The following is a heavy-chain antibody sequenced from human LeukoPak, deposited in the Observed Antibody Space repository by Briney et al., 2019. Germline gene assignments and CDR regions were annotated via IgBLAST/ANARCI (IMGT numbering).Heavy chain of an antibody. D-gene: IGHD3-10*01. Sequence: SETLSLTCTVSGGSISSSSYYWGWIRQPPGKGLEWIGSIYYSGSTYYNPSLKSRVIISVDTSKNQFSLKLSSVTAADTAVYYCARDASFTMVRGIDAFDIWDQGTMVTVSS. CDR1: GGSISSSSYY. CDR3: ARDASFTMVRGIDAFDI. V-gene: IGHV4-39*07. J-gene: IGHJ3*02. CDR2: IYYSGST.